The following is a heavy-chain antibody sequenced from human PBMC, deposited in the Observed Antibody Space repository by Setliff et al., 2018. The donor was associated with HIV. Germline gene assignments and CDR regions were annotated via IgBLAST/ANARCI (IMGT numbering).Heavy chain of an antibody. D-gene: IGHD2-21*02. V-gene: IGHV5-51*01. Sequence: GESLKISCKGSGYSFTSYWIAWVRQKPGKGLEWMGIIFPGDSKMHYSPSFPGRVTLSADKSISTAYLQWSSLQTSNSGMYYCARGMAALTASFDYWGQGSLVTVSS. CDR1: GYSFTSYW. CDR3: ARGMAALTASFDY. J-gene: IGHJ4*02. CDR2: IFPGDSKM.